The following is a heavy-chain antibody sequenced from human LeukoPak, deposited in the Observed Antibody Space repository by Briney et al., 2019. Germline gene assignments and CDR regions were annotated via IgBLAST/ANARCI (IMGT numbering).Heavy chain of an antibody. CDR1: GFTVSSNY. CDR3: ARDSYQLLYGVDY. CDR2: IYSGGST. J-gene: IGHJ4*02. Sequence: GGSLRLSCAASGFTVSSNYMSWVRQAPGKGLERVSVIYSGGSTYYADSVKGRFTISRDNSKNTLYLQMNSLRAEDTAVYYCARDSYQLLYGVDYWGQGTLVTVSS. V-gene: IGHV3-66*01. D-gene: IGHD2-2*02.